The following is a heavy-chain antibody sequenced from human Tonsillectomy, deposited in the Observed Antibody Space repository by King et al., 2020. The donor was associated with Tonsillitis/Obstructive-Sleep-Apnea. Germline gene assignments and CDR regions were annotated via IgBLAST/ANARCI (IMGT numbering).Heavy chain of an antibody. CDR1: GFTFSSYS. CDR3: ARGYCSSTSCYLRYYYYYMDV. Sequence: DVQLVESGGGLVQPGGSRRLSCAASGFTFSSYSMNLVRQAPGKGMEWVSYISSSSSTIYYADSVKGRFTISRDNANNSLYLQMNSLRDEDTAVYYCARGYCSSTSCYLRYYYYYMDVWGKGTTVTVSS. D-gene: IGHD2-2*01. J-gene: IGHJ6*03. V-gene: IGHV3-48*02. CDR2: ISSSSSTI.